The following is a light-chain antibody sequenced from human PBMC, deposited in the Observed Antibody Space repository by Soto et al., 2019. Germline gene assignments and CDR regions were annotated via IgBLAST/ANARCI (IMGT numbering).Light chain of an antibody. CDR1: QSVSSRY. CDR2: DAS. Sequence: IVLAQSPATLYLSLGDRATISWRASQSVSSRYLAWYQQTHGLAPRLLMYDASTRATGIPDRFSGSGSGTDGTITSSRLEKEDGSVYYGQQSGSSTSTFCQGTRLEI. J-gene: IGKJ5*01. CDR3: QQSGSSTST. V-gene: IGKV3D-20*01.